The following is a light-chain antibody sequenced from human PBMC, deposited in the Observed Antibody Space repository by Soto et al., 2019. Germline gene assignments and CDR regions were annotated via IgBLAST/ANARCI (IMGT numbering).Light chain of an antibody. J-gene: IGLJ3*02. CDR2: EVT. V-gene: IGLV2-8*01. Sequence: SALTQPPSASGSPGQSVTISCTGTSGDVGGYNYVSWYQQHPGKAPKLMIYEVTQRPSGVPDRFSGSKSGNTASLTVSGLQAADEADYYCSSYAGSNNLLFGGGTKLTVL. CDR3: SSYAGSNNLL. CDR1: SGDVGGYNY.